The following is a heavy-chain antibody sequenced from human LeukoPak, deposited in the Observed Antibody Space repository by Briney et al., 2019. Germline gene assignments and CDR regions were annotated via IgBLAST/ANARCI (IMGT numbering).Heavy chain of an antibody. V-gene: IGHV3-74*01. CDR3: ARGPTQEIFGINVWFDP. Sequence: GGSLRLSCAASGFTSSSYWMHWVRQAPGKGLVWVSRINSDGSSTSYADSVKGRFTISRDNAKNTLYLQMNSLRAEDTAVYYCARGPTQEIFGINVWFDPWGQGTLVTVSS. J-gene: IGHJ5*02. CDR1: GFTSSSYW. D-gene: IGHD3-3*01. CDR2: INSDGSST.